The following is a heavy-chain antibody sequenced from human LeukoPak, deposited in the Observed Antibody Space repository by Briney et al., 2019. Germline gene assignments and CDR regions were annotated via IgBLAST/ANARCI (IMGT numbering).Heavy chain of an antibody. J-gene: IGHJ4*02. Sequence: SLRLSCAASGFTFSGYWMHWVRQAPGKGLEWVSGISWNSGSIGYADSVKGRFTISRDNAKNSLYLQMNSLRAEDTALYYCAKDSGAYDYFDYWGQGTLVTVSS. D-gene: IGHD1-26*01. CDR2: ISWNSGSI. CDR3: AKDSGAYDYFDY. CDR1: GFTFSGYW. V-gene: IGHV3-9*01.